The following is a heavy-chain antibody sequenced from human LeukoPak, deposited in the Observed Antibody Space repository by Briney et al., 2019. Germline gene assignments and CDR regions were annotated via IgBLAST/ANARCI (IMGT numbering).Heavy chain of an antibody. CDR2: ISAYNGNT. Sequence: GASVKVSCKASGYTFTSYGISWVRQAPGQGLEWMGWISAYNGNTNYAQKFQGRVTITADESTSTAYMELSSLRSEDTAVYYCAREARWMATILHFDYWGQGTLVTVSS. CDR1: GYTFTSYG. V-gene: IGHV1-18*01. D-gene: IGHD5-24*01. J-gene: IGHJ4*02. CDR3: AREARWMATILHFDY.